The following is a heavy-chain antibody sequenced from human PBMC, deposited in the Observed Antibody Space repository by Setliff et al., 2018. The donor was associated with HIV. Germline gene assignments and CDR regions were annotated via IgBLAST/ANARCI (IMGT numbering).Heavy chain of an antibody. CDR3: ARSDCSSVRCYLGHAFEI. CDR1: GGTFSDYT. V-gene: IGHV1-69*02. Sequence: GASVKVSCKASGGTFSDYTVNWVRQAPGQGLEWMGRIIPIIGIEKYAQKFQGRVTITADKSTSTAYMELNSLRSDDTAIYYCARSDCSSVRCYLGHAFEIWGQGTMVTVSS. D-gene: IGHD2-15*01. CDR2: IIPIIGIE. J-gene: IGHJ3*02.